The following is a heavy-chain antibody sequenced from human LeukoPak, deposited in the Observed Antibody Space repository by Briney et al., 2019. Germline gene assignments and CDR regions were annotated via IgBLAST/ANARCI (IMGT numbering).Heavy chain of an antibody. V-gene: IGHV3-11*04. CDR1: GFTFSDYY. D-gene: IGHD2-2*02. J-gene: IGHJ6*03. CDR2: ISSSGSTI. CDR3: ARECVPAAINCDYYYYVDV. Sequence: GGSLRLSCAASGFTFSDYYMSWIRQAPGKGLEWVSYISSSGSTIYYADSVKGRFTISRDNAKNSLYLQMNSLRAEDTAVYYCARECVPAAINCDYYYYVDVWGKGTTVTVSS.